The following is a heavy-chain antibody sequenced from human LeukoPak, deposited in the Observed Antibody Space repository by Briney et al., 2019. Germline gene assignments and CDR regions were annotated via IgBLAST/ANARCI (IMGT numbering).Heavy chain of an antibody. CDR2: ISYDGSNK. V-gene: IGHV3-30-3*01. Sequence: GGSLRLSCAASGFTFSSYAMHWVRQAPGKGLEGVAVISYDGSNKYYADSVKGRFTISRDNSKNTLYLQMNSLRAEDTAVYYCAREGDSSGSFDYWGQGTLVTVSS. J-gene: IGHJ4*02. D-gene: IGHD6-19*01. CDR3: AREGDSSGSFDY. CDR1: GFTFSSYA.